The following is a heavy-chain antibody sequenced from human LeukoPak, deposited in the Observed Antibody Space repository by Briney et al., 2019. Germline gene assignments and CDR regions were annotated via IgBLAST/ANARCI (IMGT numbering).Heavy chain of an antibody. CDR1: GYIYSDCY. Sequence: GGTLRLFYAASGYIYSDCYMLWSGQALGNALAWVSYTSSSGSTIYYADSVKGRFTISRDNAKNSLYLQMNSLRAEDTAVYYCARAPDYYDSSGLDYWGQGTLVTVSS. V-gene: IGHV3-11*04. CDR3: ARAPDYYDSSGLDY. J-gene: IGHJ4*02. CDR2: TSSSGSTI. D-gene: IGHD3-22*01.